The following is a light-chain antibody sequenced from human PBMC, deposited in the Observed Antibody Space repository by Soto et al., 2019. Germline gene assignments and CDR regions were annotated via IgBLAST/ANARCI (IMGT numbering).Light chain of an antibody. V-gene: IGKV3-15*01. CDR2: GAS. CDR1: QSVSSN. CDR3: QQYNKWPPGT. J-gene: IGKJ1*01. Sequence: EIVMTQSPATLSVSPGERATLSCRASQSVSSNLAWYQQKLGQAPRLLIYGASTRATGIPARFSGSGSGTEFTLTISSLQSEDFAVYYCQQYNKWPPGTFGQGTKV.